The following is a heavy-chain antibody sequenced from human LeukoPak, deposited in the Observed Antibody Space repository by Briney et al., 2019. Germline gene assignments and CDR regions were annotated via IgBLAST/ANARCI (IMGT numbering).Heavy chain of an antibody. J-gene: IGHJ6*03. V-gene: IGHV4-59*12. CDR1: GGSISSYY. Sequence: PSETLSLTCTVSGGSISSYYWSWIRQPPGKGLEWIGYIYYSGSTNYNPSLKSRVTISVDTSKNQFSLKLSSVTAADTAVYYCARDDSNYVGGYYYYNMDVWGKGTTVTVSS. D-gene: IGHD4-11*01. CDR2: IYYSGST. CDR3: ARDDSNYVGGYYYYNMDV.